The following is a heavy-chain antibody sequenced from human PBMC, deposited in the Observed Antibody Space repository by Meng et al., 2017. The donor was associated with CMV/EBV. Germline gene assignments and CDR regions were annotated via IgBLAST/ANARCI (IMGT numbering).Heavy chain of an antibody. Sequence: ASVKVSCKASGYTFTGYYMHWVRQAPGQGLEWMGWINPNSDGTNYAQKFQGRVTMTRDTSISTAYMELSRLRSDDTAVYYCARDRILYSSGYQGYFQHWGQGTLVTSPQ. CDR1: GYTFTGYY. V-gene: IGHV1-2*02. CDR2: INPNSDGT. D-gene: IGHD3-22*01. CDR3: ARDRILYSSGYQGYFQH. J-gene: IGHJ1*01.